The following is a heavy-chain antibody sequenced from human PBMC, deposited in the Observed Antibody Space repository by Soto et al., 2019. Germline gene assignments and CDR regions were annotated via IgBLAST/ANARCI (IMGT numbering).Heavy chain of an antibody. CDR1: GGSISSSTYY. V-gene: IGHV4-39*01. J-gene: IGHJ6*02. Sequence: QLQLQESGPGLVKPSETLSLTCTVSGGSISSSTYYWGWIRQPPGKGLEWVGMIYYSGSDYYNPSLKLRVTISIDTSKNQFSLRLSSVTAADTAVYYCARHGVDYGNYASYYYYGMDVWGRGTTVTVSS. CDR3: ARHGVDYGNYASYYYYGMDV. CDR2: IYYSGSD. D-gene: IGHD4-17*01.